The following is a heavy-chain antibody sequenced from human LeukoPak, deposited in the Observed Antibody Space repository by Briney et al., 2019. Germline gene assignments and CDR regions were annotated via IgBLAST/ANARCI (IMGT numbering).Heavy chain of an antibody. CDR1: GGSISSYY. D-gene: IGHD2-8*02. J-gene: IGHJ6*03. CDR2: IYYSGST. Sequence: SETLSLTGTVSGGSISSYYWSWIRQPPGKGLEWIGYIYYSGSTNYNPSLKCRVTISVDTSKNQFSLKLSSVTAADTAVYYCARSFWSYYYMDVWGKGTTVTVSS. CDR3: ARSFWSYYYMDV. V-gene: IGHV4-59*01.